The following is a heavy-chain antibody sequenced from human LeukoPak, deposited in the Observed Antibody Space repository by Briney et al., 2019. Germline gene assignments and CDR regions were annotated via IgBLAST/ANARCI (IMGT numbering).Heavy chain of an antibody. Sequence: SETLSLTCAVYGGSFSGYYWSWIRQPPGKGLEWIGEINHSGSTNYNPSLKSRVTISVDTSKNQFSLKLSSVIAADTAVYYCARDRGDFDAFDIWGQGTMVTVSS. J-gene: IGHJ3*02. D-gene: IGHD2-21*02. CDR2: INHSGST. CDR3: ARDRGDFDAFDI. V-gene: IGHV4-34*01. CDR1: GGSFSGYY.